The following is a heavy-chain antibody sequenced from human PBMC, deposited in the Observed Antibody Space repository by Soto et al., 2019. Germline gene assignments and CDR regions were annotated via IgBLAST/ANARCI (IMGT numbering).Heavy chain of an antibody. CDR2: FDPEDGQT. J-gene: IGHJ6*02. V-gene: IGHV1-24*01. CDR3: STGAGYESASYYYGMHV. D-gene: IGHD3-22*01. Sequence: QVQVEQSGAEVKKPGASVKVSCKVSGYRLSELFVYWVRQAPGKGLEWMGGFDPEDGQTIYAQKFQGRISMTEDTSTSIAYLELTSLRPEDTADYFCSTGAGYESASYYYGMHVWGQGTTVTVS. CDR1: GYRLSELF.